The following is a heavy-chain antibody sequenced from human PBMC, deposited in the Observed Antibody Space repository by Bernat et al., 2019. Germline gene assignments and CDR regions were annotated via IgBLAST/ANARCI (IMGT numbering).Heavy chain of an antibody. CDR1: GFTFRSYG. V-gene: IGHV3-30*02. CDR2: IRNDGSDK. J-gene: IGHJ6*02. Sequence: QVRLVESGGGVVQPGGSLRLSCAASGFTFRSYGIHWVRQAPGKGLEWVTFIRNDGSDKYYTDSVKGRFTISRDNSKNTVYLQMNSLRAEDSAVYYWAKERDTNPRTYTMDVWGQGTTVTVSS. D-gene: IGHD2-8*01. CDR3: AKERDTNPRTYTMDV.